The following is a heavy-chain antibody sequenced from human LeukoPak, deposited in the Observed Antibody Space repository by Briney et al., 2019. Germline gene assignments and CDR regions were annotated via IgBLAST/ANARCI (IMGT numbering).Heavy chain of an antibody. Sequence: SETLSLTCAVYGGSFSGYYWSWIRQPPGKGLEWIGEINHSGSTNYNPSLKSRVTISVDTSKNQFSLKLSSVTAADTAVYYCAARSYGYSFDYWGQGTLATVSS. CDR2: INHSGST. CDR1: GGSFSGYY. D-gene: IGHD5-18*01. V-gene: IGHV4-34*01. CDR3: AARSYGYSFDY. J-gene: IGHJ4*02.